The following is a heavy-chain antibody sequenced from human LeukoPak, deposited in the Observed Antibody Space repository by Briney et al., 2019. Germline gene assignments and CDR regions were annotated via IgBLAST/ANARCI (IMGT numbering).Heavy chain of an antibody. Sequence: SETLSLTCAVSGVSISSNLWWTWVRQPPGKGLEWIAEIHHSGSINYNPSLKSRVTISVDKAKNQFSLKLSSVTAADTAVYYCARTYSSSWGSYDYWGQGTLVTVSS. CDR3: ARTYSSSWGSYDY. D-gene: IGHD6-13*01. CDR2: IHHSGSI. J-gene: IGHJ4*02. CDR1: GVSISSNLW. V-gene: IGHV4-4*02.